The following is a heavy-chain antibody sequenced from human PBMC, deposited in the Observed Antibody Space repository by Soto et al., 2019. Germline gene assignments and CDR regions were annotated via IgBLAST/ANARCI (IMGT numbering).Heavy chain of an antibody. D-gene: IGHD6-6*01. V-gene: IGHV3-30-3*01. Sequence: QVQLVESGGGVVQPGRSLRLSCAASGFTFSSYAMHWVRQAPGKGLEWVAVISYDGSNKYYADSVKGRFTISRDNSKNTLYLQMNSLRAEDTAVYYGAREPHTRRRSSSPYFDYWGQGTLVTVSS. CDR1: GFTFSSYA. J-gene: IGHJ4*02. CDR3: AREPHTRRRSSSPYFDY. CDR2: ISYDGSNK.